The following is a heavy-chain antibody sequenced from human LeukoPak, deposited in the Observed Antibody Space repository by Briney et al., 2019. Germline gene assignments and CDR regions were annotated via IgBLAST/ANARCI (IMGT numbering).Heavy chain of an antibody. V-gene: IGHV1-18*01. D-gene: IGHD2-15*01. CDR3: ARGAGYCSGGSCYKIWFDP. J-gene: IGHJ5*02. CDR2: ISAYNGNT. Sequence: ASVKVSCKASGYTFTSYGISWVRQAPGQGLEWMGWISAYNGNTNYAQKLQGRVTMTTDTSTSTAYMELRSLRSDDTAVYYCARGAGYCSGGSCYKIWFDPWGQGTLVTVSS. CDR1: GYTFTSYG.